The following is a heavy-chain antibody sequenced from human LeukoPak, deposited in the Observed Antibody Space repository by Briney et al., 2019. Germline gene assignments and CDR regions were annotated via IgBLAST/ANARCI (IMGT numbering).Heavy chain of an antibody. CDR2: IYYSGST. CDR1: GGSISSSSYY. CDR3: ARDSEDRIVGATVHGFDY. J-gene: IGHJ4*02. D-gene: IGHD1-26*01. V-gene: IGHV4-39*07. Sequence: SETLSLTCTVSGGSISSSSYYWGWIRQPPGKGLEWIGSIYYSGSTYYNPSLKSRVTISVDTSKNQFSLKLSSVTAADTAVYYCARDSEDRIVGATVHGFDYWGQGTLDTVSS.